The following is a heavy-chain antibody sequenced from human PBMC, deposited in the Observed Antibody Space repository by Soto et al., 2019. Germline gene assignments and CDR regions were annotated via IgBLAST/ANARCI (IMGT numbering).Heavy chain of an antibody. D-gene: IGHD2-15*01. V-gene: IGHV1-18*04. J-gene: IGHJ4*02. CDR3: GSGTYRLLLTY. CDR2: ISAYNGNT. Sequence: AAGKVSCKASGYTFTSNGISWVRQAPGQRIEWMGWISAYNGNTNYAQKLQGRVTMTTDTSTSTGYMELRSMRSDDTAVYYCGSGTYRLLLTYRAQGTPVPVSS. CDR1: GYTFTSNG.